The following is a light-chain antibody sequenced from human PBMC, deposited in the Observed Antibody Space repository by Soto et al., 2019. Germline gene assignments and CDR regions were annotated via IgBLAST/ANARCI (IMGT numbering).Light chain of an antibody. V-gene: IGKV3-20*01. CDR1: QSVSNNY. CDR3: QQYGNSPLT. CDR2: GAS. Sequence: EMVLTNSPATLSLSPGERAPPSARPSQSVSNNYLAWYQQKPGQAPRLLIYGASNRATGIPDRFSGSGSGTDFTLTISKLEPEDFALFYCQQYGNSPLTFGGGTKVDIK. J-gene: IGKJ4*01.